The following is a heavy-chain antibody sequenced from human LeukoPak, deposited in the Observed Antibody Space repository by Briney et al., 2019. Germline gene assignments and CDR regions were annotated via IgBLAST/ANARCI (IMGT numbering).Heavy chain of an antibody. D-gene: IGHD3-22*01. CDR2: INYSGNT. CDR1: GDSISSSGYY. CDR3: ARVGYDSTNLYYYYYMDV. V-gene: IGHV4-39*07. Sequence: SETLSLTCTVSGDSISSSGYYWGWIRQSPGKGLEWIGTINYSGNTYYNPSLKSRVTISVDTSKNQVSLKLRSVTAADTAVYYCARVGYDSTNLYYYYYMDVWGKGTTVTVSS. J-gene: IGHJ6*03.